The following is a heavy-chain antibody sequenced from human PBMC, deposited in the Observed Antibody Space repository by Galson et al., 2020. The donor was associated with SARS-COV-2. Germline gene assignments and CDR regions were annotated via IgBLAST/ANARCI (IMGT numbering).Heavy chain of an antibody. CDR2: IYPGDSDT. Sequence: GESLKISCKGSGYFFTSNWIGWVRQVPGKGLEWMGIIYPGDSDTRYSPSFRGQVTISADKSINTAYLQWSSLKASDTAMYYCAMSPQLLPATDWGQGTLVTVSS. J-gene: IGHJ4*02. D-gene: IGHD2-2*01. V-gene: IGHV5-51*01. CDR3: AMSPQLLPATD. CDR1: GYFFTSNW.